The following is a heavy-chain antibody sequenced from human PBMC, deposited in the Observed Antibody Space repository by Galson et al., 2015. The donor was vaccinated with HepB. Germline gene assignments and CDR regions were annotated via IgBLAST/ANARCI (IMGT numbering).Heavy chain of an antibody. D-gene: IGHD6-13*01. CDR3: AKGGVAAAGASSYYMDV. Sequence: SCAASGFTFSSYAMSWVRQPPGKGLEWVSGISGRGGSTYYADSVKGRFTISRDNSKNTLYLQMNSLRAEDTAVYYCAKGGVAAAGASSYYMDVWGKGTTVTVSS. CDR1: GFTFSSYA. CDR2: ISGRGGST. V-gene: IGHV3-23*01. J-gene: IGHJ6*03.